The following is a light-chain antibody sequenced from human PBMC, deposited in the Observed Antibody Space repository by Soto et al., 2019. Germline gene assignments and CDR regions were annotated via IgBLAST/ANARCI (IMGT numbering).Light chain of an antibody. CDR3: QRRSNWPLT. CDR1: QSVSSY. J-gene: IGKJ4*01. V-gene: IGKV3-11*01. Sequence: EIVLTQSPATLSLSPGERATLSCRASQSVSSYLAWYQQKPGQAPRLLIYDASNRATGIPARFSGSGSGTDFTLTISGIEPEDFAVYYCQRRSNWPLTFGGGTKVEIK. CDR2: DAS.